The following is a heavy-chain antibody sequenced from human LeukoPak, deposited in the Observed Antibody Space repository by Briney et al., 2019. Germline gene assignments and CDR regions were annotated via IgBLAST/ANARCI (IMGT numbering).Heavy chain of an antibody. Sequence: GGSLRLSCAASGFSFSIYGMNWVRQAPGKGPEWVSGITGSGGTAYYADSVKGRATISRDNSKNTLYLQMNSLRAEDTAIYYCARDLRVISFDNWGQGTLVTVSS. CDR1: GFSFSIYG. CDR2: ITGSGGTA. J-gene: IGHJ4*02. D-gene: IGHD2-21*01. V-gene: IGHV3-23*01. CDR3: ARDLRVISFDN.